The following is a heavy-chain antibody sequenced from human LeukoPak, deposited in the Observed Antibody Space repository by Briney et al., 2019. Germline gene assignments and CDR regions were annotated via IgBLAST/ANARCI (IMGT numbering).Heavy chain of an antibody. CDR1: GYTFTNYA. D-gene: IGHD3-3*01. V-gene: IGHV7-4-1*02. CDR2: INTNTGNP. CDR3: ARESTIFGVVIDAFDI. Sequence: GASVKVSCKASGYTFTNYAMNWVRQAPGQGLEWMGWINTNTGNPTYAQGFTGRFVFSLDTSVSTAYLQISSLKAEDTAVYYCARESTIFGVVIDAFDIWGQGTMVTVSS. J-gene: IGHJ3*02.